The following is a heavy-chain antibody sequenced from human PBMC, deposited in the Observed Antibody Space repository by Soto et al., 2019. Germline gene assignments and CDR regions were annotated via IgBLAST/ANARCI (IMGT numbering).Heavy chain of an antibody. CDR2: IIHIFGTA. CDR3: ARAGGKQIVYYDAMDV. CDR1: GGTFISYA. Sequence: QVQLVQSGAEVKKPGSSVKVSCKASGGTFISYAISWVRQAPGEGLEWMGGIIHIFGTANNAQKFHGRVTITADESTRTAYMALCGMVSEDTAVYYCARAGGKQIVYYDAMDVWGQGTTVTVSS. D-gene: IGHD2-21*01. J-gene: IGHJ6*02. V-gene: IGHV1-69*01.